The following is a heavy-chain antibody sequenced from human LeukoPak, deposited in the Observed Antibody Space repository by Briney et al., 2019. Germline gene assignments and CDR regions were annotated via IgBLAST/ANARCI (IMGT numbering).Heavy chain of an antibody. V-gene: IGHV4-30-4*07. CDR1: GGSISVGSYS. CDR2: IYYSGST. CDR3: ARGRVAAAGYYYYYYMDV. Sequence: PSETLSLTCAVSGGSISVGSYSWSWIRQPPGTGLEWIGYIYYSGSTYYNPSLKSRLTISSDTSKNQFSLKLSSVTAADTAVYYCARGRVAAAGYYYYYYMDVWGKGTTVTVSS. D-gene: IGHD6-13*01. J-gene: IGHJ6*03.